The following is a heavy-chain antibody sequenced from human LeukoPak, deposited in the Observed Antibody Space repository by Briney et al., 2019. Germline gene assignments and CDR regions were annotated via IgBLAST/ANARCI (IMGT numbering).Heavy chain of an antibody. CDR2: INEDRSTT. CDR1: GFTFSSNW. CDR3: VRDLGGRSGH. D-gene: IGHD1-26*01. V-gene: IGHV3-74*01. J-gene: IGHJ4*02. Sequence: GGSLRLSCAASGFTFSSNWMHWVRQAPGKGLVWVSRINEDRSTTNYADSVKGRSTIFRDNAKNTLYLQMNSLRAEDTAVYYCVRDLGGRSGHWGQGTLVTVSS.